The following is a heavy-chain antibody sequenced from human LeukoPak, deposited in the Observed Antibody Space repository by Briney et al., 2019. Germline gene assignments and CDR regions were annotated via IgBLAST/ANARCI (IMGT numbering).Heavy chain of an antibody. CDR1: GFTFSSYA. J-gene: IGHJ4*02. V-gene: IGHV3-23*01. CDR2: ISGSGGST. CDR3: ARGKLRPEEAFDY. Sequence: GGSLRLSCAASGFTFSSYAMSWVRQAPGKGLEWVSAISGSGGSTYYADSVKGRFTISRDNSKNTLYLQMNSLRAEDTAVYYCARGKLRPEEAFDYWGQGTLVTVSS. D-gene: IGHD5-12*01.